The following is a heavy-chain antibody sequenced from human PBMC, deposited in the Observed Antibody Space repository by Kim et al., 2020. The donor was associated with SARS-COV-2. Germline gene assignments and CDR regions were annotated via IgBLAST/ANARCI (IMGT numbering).Heavy chain of an antibody. J-gene: IGHJ6*02. Sequence: AVSVKSRITINPDTSKNQFSLQLNSVTPEDTAVYYCARGLAHYYYYGMDVWGQGTTVTVSS. CDR3: ARGLAHYYYYGMDV. V-gene: IGHV6-1*01.